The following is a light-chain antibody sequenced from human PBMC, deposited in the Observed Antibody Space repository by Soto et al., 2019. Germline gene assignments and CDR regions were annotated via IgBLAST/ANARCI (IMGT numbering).Light chain of an antibody. CDR3: SSYRGGSTSVV. CDR2: EVT. Sequence: QSALTQPASVSGSPGQSITISCTGTSSDVGGYKYVSWYQQHPGKAPKLMIYEVTNRPSGVSNRFSGSKSGNTASLTISGLQADDEADYYCSSYRGGSTSVVFGGGTKLTVL. J-gene: IGLJ2*01. CDR1: SSDVGGYKY. V-gene: IGLV2-14*01.